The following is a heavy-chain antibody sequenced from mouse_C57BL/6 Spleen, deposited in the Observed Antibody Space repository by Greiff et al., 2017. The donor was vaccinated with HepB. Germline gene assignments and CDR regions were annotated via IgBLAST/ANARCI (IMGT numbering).Heavy chain of an antibody. D-gene: IGHD3-2*02. Sequence: EVQLQQSGAELVKPGASVKLSCTASGFNIKNSYMNWVKQRTEQGLEWIGRIDPEDGETKYDTKFQGKATITADTSSNTAYLQLSSLTSEDTSFSYCARASSGYGWFAYWGQGTLVTVSA. CDR3: ARASSGYGWFAY. CDR2: IDPEDGET. CDR1: GFNIKNSY. V-gene: IGHV14-2*01. J-gene: IGHJ3*01.